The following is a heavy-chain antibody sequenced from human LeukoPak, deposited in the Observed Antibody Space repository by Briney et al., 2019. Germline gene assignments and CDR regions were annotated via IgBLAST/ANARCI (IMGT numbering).Heavy chain of an antibody. V-gene: IGHV3-53*01. Sequence: GGSLRLSCAVSGFTVSSNYMTWDRQAPGKGLEWVSLMYSDDSAWYADSVKGRFTISRDNSQNTLYLQLNNLRVEDTAVYYCARDKDIYSYGESIWYFDLWGRGTLVTVSS. CDR2: MYSDDSA. CDR3: ARDKDIYSYGESIWYFDL. J-gene: IGHJ2*01. D-gene: IGHD5-18*01. CDR1: GFTVSSNY.